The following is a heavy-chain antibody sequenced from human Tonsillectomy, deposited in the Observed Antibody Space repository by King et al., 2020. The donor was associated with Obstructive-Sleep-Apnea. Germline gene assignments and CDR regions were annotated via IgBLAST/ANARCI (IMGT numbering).Heavy chain of an antibody. Sequence: VQLVESGGGVVQPGRSLRLSCAASGFTFSSYGMHWIRQAPGKGLEWVAFIRYDGSNKYYADSVKGRFTISRDNSKNTLYLQMNSLRAEDTAGYYCASAMVLGVIFFDYWGQGTLVTVSS. CDR1: GFTFSSYG. J-gene: IGHJ4*02. CDR2: IRYDGSNK. V-gene: IGHV3-30*02. CDR3: ASAMVLGVIFFDY. D-gene: IGHD3-10*01.